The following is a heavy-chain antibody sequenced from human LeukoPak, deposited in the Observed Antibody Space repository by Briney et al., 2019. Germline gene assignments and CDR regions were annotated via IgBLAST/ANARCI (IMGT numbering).Heavy chain of an antibody. CDR3: ARDPQIFLRPLYYFDY. J-gene: IGHJ4*02. CDR2: IWYDGSNK. V-gene: IGHV3-33*01. Sequence: PGGSLRLSCAASGFTFSSYGMHWVRQAPGKGLEWVAVIWYDGSNKYYADSVKGRFTISRDNSKNTLYLQMNSLRAEDTAVYYCARDPQIFLRPLYYFDYWGQGTLVTVSS. D-gene: IGHD3-3*01. CDR1: GFTFSSYG.